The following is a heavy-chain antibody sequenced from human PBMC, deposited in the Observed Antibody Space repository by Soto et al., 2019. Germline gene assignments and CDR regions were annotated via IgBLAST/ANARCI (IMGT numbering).Heavy chain of an antibody. CDR1: GFSLSTSGVG. CDR2: IYWDDDK. D-gene: IGHD3-16*02. Sequence: QITLKESGPTLVKPTQPLTLTCTFSGFSLSTSGVGVGWIRQPPGKALEWLALIYWDDDKRYSPSLKSRLTITKDTSKNQVVLTMTNMDPVDTATYYCAHRGIWGSYRYTSGYFDYWGQGTLVTVSS. CDR3: AHRGIWGSYRYTSGYFDY. V-gene: IGHV2-5*02. J-gene: IGHJ4*02.